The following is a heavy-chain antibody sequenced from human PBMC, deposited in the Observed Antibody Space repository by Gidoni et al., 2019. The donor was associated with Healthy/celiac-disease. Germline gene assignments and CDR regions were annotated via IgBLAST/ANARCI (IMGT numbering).Heavy chain of an antibody. CDR3: ARRRGYGSGSYYNFPSFDY. D-gene: IGHD3-10*01. V-gene: IGHV4-34*01. CDR2: INHSGST. CDR1: GGSFSGYY. Sequence: QVQLQQWGAGLFKPSETLSLTCAVYGGSFSGYYWSWIRQPPGKGLEWIGEINHSGSTNYNPSLKSRVTISVDTSKNQFSLKLSSVTAADTAVYYCARRRGYGSGSYYNFPSFDYWGQGTLVTVSS. J-gene: IGHJ4*02.